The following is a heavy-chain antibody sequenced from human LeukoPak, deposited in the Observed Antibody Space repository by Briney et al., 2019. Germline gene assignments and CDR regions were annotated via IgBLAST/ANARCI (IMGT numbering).Heavy chain of an antibody. CDR3: ARVSFGVVIIEYLDY. J-gene: IGHJ4*02. CDR2: ISSSSYI. Sequence: PGGSLRLSCAASGFTFSSYSMNWVRQAPGKGLEWVSSISSSSYIYYADSVKGRFTISRDNAKNSLYLQMNSLRAEDTAVYYCARVSFGVVIIEYLDYWGQGTLVTVSS. CDR1: GFTFSSYS. D-gene: IGHD3-3*01. V-gene: IGHV3-21*01.